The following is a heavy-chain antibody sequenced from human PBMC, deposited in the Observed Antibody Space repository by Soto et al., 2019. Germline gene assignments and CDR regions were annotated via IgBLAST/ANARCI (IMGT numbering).Heavy chain of an antibody. CDR2: NIAFLGIA. Sequence: QVQLVQSGAEVKKPGSSVKVSCKASGGTFSSYTISWVRQAPGQGLEWMGRNIAFLGIANYAQKSQRRVTITADKSTTGVYMHLNGLKSENTAVYYCAREPGITVVTRFYFDYSGQGTLVTVAS. CDR3: AREPGITVVTRFYFDY. CDR1: GGTFSSYT. D-gene: IGHD3-3*01. V-gene: IGHV1-69*08. J-gene: IGHJ4*02.